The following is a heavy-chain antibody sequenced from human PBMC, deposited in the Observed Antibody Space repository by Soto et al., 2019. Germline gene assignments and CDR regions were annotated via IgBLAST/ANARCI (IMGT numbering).Heavy chain of an antibody. Sequence: EVQLVESGGGLVQPGGSLKLSCAAYGFTFSGSAMHWVRQASGKGLEWVGRIRSKANSYATAYAASVKGRFTISRDDSKNTAYLQMNSLKTEDTAVYYCTRLSPSSNYDFWSGYFYDAFDIWGQGTMVTVSS. CDR1: GFTFSGSA. CDR2: IRSKANSYAT. J-gene: IGHJ3*02. D-gene: IGHD3-3*01. V-gene: IGHV3-73*01. CDR3: TRLSPSSNYDFWSGYFYDAFDI.